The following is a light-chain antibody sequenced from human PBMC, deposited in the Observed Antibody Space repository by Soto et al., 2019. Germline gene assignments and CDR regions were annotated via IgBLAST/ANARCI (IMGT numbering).Light chain of an antibody. V-gene: IGKV3-11*01. CDR2: DAT. CDR1: QSVSSS. CDR3: QHRANWPLT. J-gene: IGKJ3*01. Sequence: EIVLTQSPATLSVSPGERATLSCRASQSVSSSLAWYRRKPGQAPRLLIYDATNRASGVPARFSGSGSGTDSTLTISSLEPEDFAVYYCQHRANWPLTFGPGTKVDIK.